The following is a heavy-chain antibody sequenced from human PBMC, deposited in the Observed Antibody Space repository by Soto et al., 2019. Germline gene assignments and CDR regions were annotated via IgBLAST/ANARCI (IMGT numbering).Heavy chain of an antibody. D-gene: IGHD2-2*01. Sequence: GASVKVSCKASGYTFTGYYMHWVRQAPGQGLEWMGWINPNSGGTNYAQKFQGWVTMTRDTSISTAYMELSRLRSDDTAVYYCARELVVVPAAYYSFDIWGQGTMVTVSS. CDR1: GYTFTGYY. J-gene: IGHJ3*02. CDR3: ARELVVVPAAYYSFDI. CDR2: INPNSGGT. V-gene: IGHV1-2*04.